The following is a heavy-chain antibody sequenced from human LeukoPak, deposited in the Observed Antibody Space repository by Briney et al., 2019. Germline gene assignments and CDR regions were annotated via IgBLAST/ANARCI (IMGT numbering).Heavy chain of an antibody. CDR3: ARLGVGGSSGWGVPFDY. CDR1: GFTFSSYW. D-gene: IGHD6-19*01. J-gene: IGHJ4*02. CDR2: IKQDGSEK. V-gene: IGHV3-7*01. Sequence: GGSLRLSCAASGFTFSSYWMSWVRQAPGKGLEWVANIKQDGSEKYYVDSVKGRFTISRDNAKNSLYLQMNSLRAEDTAVYYCARLGVGGSSGWGVPFDYWGQGTLVTVSS.